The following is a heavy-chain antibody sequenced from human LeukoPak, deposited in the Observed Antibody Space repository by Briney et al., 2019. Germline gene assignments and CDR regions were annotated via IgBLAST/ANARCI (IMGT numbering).Heavy chain of an antibody. Sequence: GGSLRLSCAASGFTFSSYGMHWVRQAPGKGLEWVAVIWYDGSNKYYADSVKGRFTISRDNSKNTLYLQMNSLRAEDTAVYYCANHYYDSSGYALYYFDYWGQGTLVTVSS. CDR2: IWYDGSNK. D-gene: IGHD3-22*01. CDR1: GFTFSSYG. CDR3: ANHYYDSSGYALYYFDY. V-gene: IGHV3-33*06. J-gene: IGHJ4*02.